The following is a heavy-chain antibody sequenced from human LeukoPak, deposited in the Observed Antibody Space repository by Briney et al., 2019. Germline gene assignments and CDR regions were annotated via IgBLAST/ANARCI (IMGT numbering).Heavy chain of an antibody. CDR1: GFTFSSYW. Sequence: GGSLRLSCAASGFTFSSYWMHWVRQAPGKGLVWVSGINSDGSSTSYADSVKGRFTISRENSKNTLYLQMNSLRADDTAVYYCAKDLRIAATDTTGDYWGQGTLVTVSS. CDR2: INSDGSST. J-gene: IGHJ4*02. V-gene: IGHV3-74*01. D-gene: IGHD6-6*01. CDR3: AKDLRIAATDTTGDY.